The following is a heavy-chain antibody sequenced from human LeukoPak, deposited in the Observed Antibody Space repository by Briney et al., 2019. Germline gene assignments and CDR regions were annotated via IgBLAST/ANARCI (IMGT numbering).Heavy chain of an antibody. CDR3: GRDKGKTCIDN. Sequence: GRSLRLSCAASGFTFSSYGMHWVRQAPGKGLEWVAVISYDGSNKYYADSVKGRFTISRDNSKNMVYLQMDSLRDEDTAVYYCGRDKGKTCIDNWGQGTLITVSS. CDR1: GFTFSSYG. J-gene: IGHJ4*02. CDR2: ISYDGSNK. V-gene: IGHV3-30*03.